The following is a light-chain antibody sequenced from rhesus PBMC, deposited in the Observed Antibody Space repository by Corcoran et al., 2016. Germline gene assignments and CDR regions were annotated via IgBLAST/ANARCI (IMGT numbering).Light chain of an antibody. CDR1: QGISSY. Sequence: DIQLTQSPSSLSAPVGDRGTITCRASQGISSYLAWYQQKSGKAPKLLIYDASNLQSGVPSRFSGSGSGTEFTLTISSLQPEDCATYCYQQRNSYPYSFGQGTKVKIK. V-gene: IGKV1-38*01. CDR2: DAS. J-gene: IGKJ2*01. CDR3: QQRNSYPYS.